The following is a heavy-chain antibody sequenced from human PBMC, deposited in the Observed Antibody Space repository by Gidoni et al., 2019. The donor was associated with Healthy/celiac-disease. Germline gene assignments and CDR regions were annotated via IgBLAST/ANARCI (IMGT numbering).Heavy chain of an antibody. Sequence: QVQLVESGGGLVKPGGSLRLSCAASGFTFSDYYLSWIRQAPGKGLEWVSYISSSGSTIYDEDSVKGRFTISRDNAKNSLYLQMNSLRAEDTAVYYCARYLPDSGEVWYYYYGMDVWGQGTTVTVSS. CDR1: GFTFSDYY. CDR3: ARYLPDSGEVWYYYYGMDV. V-gene: IGHV3-11*01. D-gene: IGHD6-19*01. J-gene: IGHJ6*02. CDR2: ISSSGSTI.